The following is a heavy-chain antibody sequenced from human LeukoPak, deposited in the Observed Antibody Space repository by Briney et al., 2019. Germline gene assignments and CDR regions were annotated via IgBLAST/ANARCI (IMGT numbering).Heavy chain of an antibody. CDR1: GFTFTSSA. D-gene: IGHD2-15*01. CDR3: AAGWVCSGGSCYYYFDY. Sequence: SVKVSCKASGFTFTSSAMQWVRQARGQRLEWIEWIVVGSGNTNYAQKFQERVTITRDMSTSTAYMELSSLRSEDTAVYYCAAGWVCSGGSCYYYFDYWGQGTLVTVSS. V-gene: IGHV1-58*02. CDR2: IVVGSGNT. J-gene: IGHJ4*02.